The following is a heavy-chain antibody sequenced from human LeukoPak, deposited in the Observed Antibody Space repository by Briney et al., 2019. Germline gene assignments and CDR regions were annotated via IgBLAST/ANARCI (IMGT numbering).Heavy chain of an antibody. V-gene: IGHV1-69*05. CDR1: GGTFSSYA. CDR2: IIPIFGTA. CDR3: ASALRTGDNYFDY. D-gene: IGHD1-1*01. Sequence: ASVKVSCKASGGTFSSYAISWVRQAPGQGLEWMGGIIPIFGTANYAQKLQGRVTMTTDTSTSTAYMELRSLRPDDTAVYYCASALRTGDNYFDYWGQGTLVTVSS. J-gene: IGHJ4*02.